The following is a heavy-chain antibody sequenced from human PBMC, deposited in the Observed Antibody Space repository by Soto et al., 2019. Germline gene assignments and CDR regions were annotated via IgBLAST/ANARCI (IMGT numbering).Heavy chain of an antibody. D-gene: IGHD5-18*01. V-gene: IGHV5-51*01. CDR1: GYSFTSYW. CDR3: ARRGYSYGHYYYYGMDV. Sequence: HGESLKISCKGSGYSFTSYWIGWVRQMPGKGLEWMGIIYPGDSDTRYSPSFQGQVTISADKSISTAYLQWSSLKASDTAMYYCARRGYSYGHYYYYGMDVWGQGTTVTVSS. CDR2: IYPGDSDT. J-gene: IGHJ6*02.